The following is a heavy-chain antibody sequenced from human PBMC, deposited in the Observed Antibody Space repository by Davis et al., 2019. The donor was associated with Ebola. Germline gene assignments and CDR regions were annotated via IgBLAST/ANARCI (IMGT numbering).Heavy chain of an antibody. V-gene: IGHV1-8*01. D-gene: IGHD6-13*01. J-gene: IGHJ5*02. CDR1: GYTFTSYD. CDR2: MNPNSGNT. CDR3: AAEHWVS. Sequence: ASVPVSCKASGYTFTSYDINWVRQATGQGLEWMGWMNPNSGNTGYSQKFQGRVTITRDMSTSTAYMELSSLRSEDTAVYYCAAEHWVSWGQGTLVTVSS.